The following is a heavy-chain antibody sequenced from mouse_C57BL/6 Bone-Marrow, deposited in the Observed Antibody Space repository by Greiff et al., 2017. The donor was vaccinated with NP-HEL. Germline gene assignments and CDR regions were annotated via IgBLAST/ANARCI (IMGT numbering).Heavy chain of an antibody. J-gene: IGHJ4*01. CDR2: IHPNSGST. D-gene: IGHD1-1*01. CDR1: GYTFTSFW. V-gene: IGHV1-64*01. Sequence: QVQLQQPGAELVKPGASVKLSCKASGYTFTSFWMHWVKQRPGQGLEWIGMIHPNSGSTNYNEKFKSKATLTVDKSSSTAYMQLSSLTSEDSAVDYCARSLRFITTVVEKNYYAMDYWGQGTSVTVSS. CDR3: ARSLRFITTVVEKNYYAMDY.